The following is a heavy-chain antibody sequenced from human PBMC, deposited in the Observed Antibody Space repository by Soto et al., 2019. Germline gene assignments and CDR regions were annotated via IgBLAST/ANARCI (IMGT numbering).Heavy chain of an antibody. CDR1: GDTFSSYA. CDR3: ASRAKGFDS. J-gene: IGHJ4*02. V-gene: IGHV1-69*06. CDR2: IIPIFGTA. Sequence: QVQLVQSGAEVKKPGSSVKVSCKASGDTFSSYAINWVRQAPGQGLEWRGGIIPIFGTANYAQRFQGRVTITAGKPTSTAYMELSSLRSEDTAVYYCASRAKGFDSWGQGTLVTVSS.